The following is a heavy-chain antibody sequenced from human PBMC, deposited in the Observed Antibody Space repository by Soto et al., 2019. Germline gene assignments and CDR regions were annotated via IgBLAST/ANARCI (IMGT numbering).Heavy chain of an antibody. D-gene: IGHD2-2*01. CDR3: AGIGVVEDTQFDD. V-gene: IGHV4-31*03. CDR2: IYYRGST. Sequence: SETLSLTCTVSGCSISSGGYYWSWIRQHPGKGLEWIGYIYYRGSTYYNPSLRSRVTISVDTSKNQFSLKLSSVTAADTAVYYCAGIGVVEDTQFDDWGQGTLVNVFS. CDR1: GCSISSGGYY. J-gene: IGHJ4*02.